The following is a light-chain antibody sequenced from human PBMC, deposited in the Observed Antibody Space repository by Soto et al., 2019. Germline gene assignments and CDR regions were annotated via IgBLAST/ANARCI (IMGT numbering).Light chain of an antibody. Sequence: EDGVTQSPGTLSLSPGERATLSCRASQSVSNNYLAWYQQKPGQAPRLLIYGASNRATGIPDRFSGSGSGTDFTLTISRLEPEDFAVYYCQQYGSSGTFGQGTKVDIK. CDR3: QQYGSSGT. J-gene: IGKJ1*01. CDR1: QSVSNNY. V-gene: IGKV3-20*01. CDR2: GAS.